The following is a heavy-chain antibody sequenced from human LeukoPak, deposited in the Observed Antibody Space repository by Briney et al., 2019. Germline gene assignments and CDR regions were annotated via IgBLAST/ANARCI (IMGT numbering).Heavy chain of an antibody. D-gene: IGHD3-3*01. CDR2: IIPIFGTG. V-gene: IGHV1-69*13. Sequence: ASVKVSCKASGGTFRNYGFTWVRQAPGQGLEWMGGIIPIFGTGKYAQKFQGRVTITADESTSTAYMELSSLRSEDTAVYYCARDPLFLESAFDIWGQGTMVTVSS. CDR3: ARDPLFLESAFDI. J-gene: IGHJ3*02. CDR1: GGTFRNYG.